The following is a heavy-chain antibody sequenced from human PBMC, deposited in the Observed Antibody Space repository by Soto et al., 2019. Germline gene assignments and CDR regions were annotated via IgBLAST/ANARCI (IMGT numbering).Heavy chain of an antibody. J-gene: IGHJ4*02. D-gene: IGHD3-9*01. CDR2: ISYDASNT. Sequence: QVQVVESGGGVVQAGRSLRLSCTASGFTFGTYSMHWVRQAPGKGLEWVAVISYDASNTYYADSVKGRFIISRDNSKNALFLQMNSLRPEDTAVYYCATPQRGYFDLDYWGQGILVTVSS. V-gene: IGHV3-30-3*01. CDR1: GFTFGTYS. CDR3: ATPQRGYFDLDY.